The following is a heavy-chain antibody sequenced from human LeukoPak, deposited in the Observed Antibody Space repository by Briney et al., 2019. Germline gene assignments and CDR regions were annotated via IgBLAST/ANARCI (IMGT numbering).Heavy chain of an antibody. Sequence: GGSLGLSCAASGFTFDDYAMHWVRQTPGKGLEWVSGISWNSYSIVYSDSVEGRFTISRDNAKNSLYLQMNSLRVEDTALYYCAKRGSGSQRECDYWGQGTLVTVSS. CDR1: GFTFDDYA. CDR3: AKRGSGSQRECDY. D-gene: IGHD1-26*01. CDR2: ISWNSYSI. J-gene: IGHJ4*02. V-gene: IGHV3-9*01.